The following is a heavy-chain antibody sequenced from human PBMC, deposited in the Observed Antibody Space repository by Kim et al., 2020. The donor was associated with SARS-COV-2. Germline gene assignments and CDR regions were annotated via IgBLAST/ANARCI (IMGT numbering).Heavy chain of an antibody. Sequence: ADSVKGRFTISRNNAKNSLYLQMNSLRTEDAALYYCAKDNYDDSSGYSDYWCQGTLVTVSS. CDR3: AKDNYDDSSGYSDY. V-gene: IGHV3-9*01. J-gene: IGHJ4*02. D-gene: IGHD3-22*01.